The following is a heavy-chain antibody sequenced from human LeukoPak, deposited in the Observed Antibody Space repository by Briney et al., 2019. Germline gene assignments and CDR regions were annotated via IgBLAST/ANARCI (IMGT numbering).Heavy chain of an antibody. Sequence: ASVKVSCKASGYTFTGYYMHWVRQAPGQGLEWMGWINPNSGGTNYAQKFQGRVTMTRDTSISTAYMELSRLRSDDTAVYYCARVMPCSGGSCYDYGMDVWGQGTTVTVSS. CDR2: INPNSGGT. CDR1: GYTFTGYY. D-gene: IGHD2-15*01. CDR3: ARVMPCSGGSCYDYGMDV. J-gene: IGHJ6*02. V-gene: IGHV1-2*02.